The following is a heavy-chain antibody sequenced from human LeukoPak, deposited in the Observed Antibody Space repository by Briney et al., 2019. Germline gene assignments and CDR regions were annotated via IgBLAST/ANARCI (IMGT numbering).Heavy chain of an antibody. D-gene: IGHD3-10*01. V-gene: IGHV3-23*01. CDR1: GFSFSSYT. CDR3: AKDYYGSGSSSYGAFDI. Sequence: GGSLRLSCAASGFSFSSYTMNWVRQAPGKGLEWVAGISGSGGSTYYADSVKGRFTISRDNSKNTLYLQMNSLRAEDTAVYYCAKDYYGSGSSSYGAFDIWGQGTMVTVSS. CDR2: ISGSGGST. J-gene: IGHJ3*02.